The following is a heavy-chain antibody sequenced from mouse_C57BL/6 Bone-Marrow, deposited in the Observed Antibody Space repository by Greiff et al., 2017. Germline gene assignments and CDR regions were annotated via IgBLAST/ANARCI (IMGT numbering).Heavy chain of an antibody. J-gene: IGHJ3*01. CDR1: GYTFTDYY. D-gene: IGHD2-3*01. CDR2: INPYNGGT. Sequence: EVQLQQSGPVLVKPGASVKMSCKASGYTFTDYYMNWVKQSHGKSLEWIGVINPYNGGTSYNQKFKCKATLTVDKSSSTAYMELNSLTSEDSAVYYCARVGGYYVAWFAYWGQGTLVTVSA. V-gene: IGHV1-19*01. CDR3: ARVGGYYVAWFAY.